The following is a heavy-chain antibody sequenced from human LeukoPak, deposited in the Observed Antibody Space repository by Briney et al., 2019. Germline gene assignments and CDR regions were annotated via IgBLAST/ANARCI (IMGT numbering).Heavy chain of an antibody. D-gene: IGHD5-18*01. CDR2: INSDGRST. Sequence: PGGSLRLSCAASGFTFSSYWMHWVRQAPGKGLLWVSRINSDGRSTSHADSVKGRFTISRDNAKNTLYLQMNSLRAEDTAVYYCARATGYGVVHYWGQATLVTVSS. CDR1: GFTFSSYW. V-gene: IGHV3-74*01. J-gene: IGHJ4*02. CDR3: ARATGYGVVHY.